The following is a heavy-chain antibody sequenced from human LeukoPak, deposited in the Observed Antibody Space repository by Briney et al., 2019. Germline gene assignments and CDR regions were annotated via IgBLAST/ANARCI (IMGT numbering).Heavy chain of an antibody. D-gene: IGHD2-15*01. Sequence: GGSLRLSCAASGFTFSSYGMHWVRQAPGKGLEWVAVISYDGSNKYYADSVKGRFTISRDNSKNTLYLQMNSLRAEDTAVYYCAQQVGYCSSGSCYFTYWGQGTLVTVSS. CDR3: AQQVGYCSSGSCYFTY. CDR2: ISYDGSNK. V-gene: IGHV3-30*03. J-gene: IGHJ1*01. CDR1: GFTFSSYG.